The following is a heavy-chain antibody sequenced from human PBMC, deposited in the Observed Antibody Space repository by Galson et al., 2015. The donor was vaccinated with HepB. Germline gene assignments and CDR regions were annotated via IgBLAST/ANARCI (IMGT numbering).Heavy chain of an antibody. CDR2: IKSRTDGGTT. CDR1: GFTFSNAW. J-gene: IGHJ4*02. D-gene: IGHD4-17*01. Sequence: SLRLSCAASGFTFSNAWMNWVRQAPGKGLEWVGRIKSRTDGGTTDYAAPVKGRFTISRDDSKNTLYLQMNSLKTEDTAVYYCTTEREPNDYGEYVRTGPADYWGQGTLVTVSS. V-gene: IGHV3-15*07. CDR3: TTEREPNDYGEYVRTGPADY.